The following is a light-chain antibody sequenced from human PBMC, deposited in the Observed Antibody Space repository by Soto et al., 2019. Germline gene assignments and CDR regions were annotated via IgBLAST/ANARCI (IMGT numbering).Light chain of an antibody. CDR1: QSISSY. J-gene: IGKJ1*01. V-gene: IGKV1-39*01. Sequence: DIQMTQSPSSLSASVGDRVTITCRASQSISSYLNWYQQKPGKAPKLLIYAASSLQSGVPSRFSGSGSETDFTPTISSLQPEDFATYYCQQSYSTPPTFGHGTKVEIK. CDR3: QQSYSTPPT. CDR2: AAS.